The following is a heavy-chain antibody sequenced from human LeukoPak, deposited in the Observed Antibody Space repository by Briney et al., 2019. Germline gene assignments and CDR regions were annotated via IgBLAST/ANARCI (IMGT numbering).Heavy chain of an antibody. Sequence: PSETLSLTCAVSGYSISSGYYWGWIRQPPGKGLEWIGSIYHSGSTYYNPSLKSRVTISVDTSKNQFSLKLSSVTAADTAVYYCARDLFMITFGGVTIRDYWSQGTLVTVSS. V-gene: IGHV4-38-2*02. CDR1: GYSISSGYY. CDR2: IYHSGST. J-gene: IGHJ4*02. D-gene: IGHD3-16*01. CDR3: ARDLFMITFGGVTIRDY.